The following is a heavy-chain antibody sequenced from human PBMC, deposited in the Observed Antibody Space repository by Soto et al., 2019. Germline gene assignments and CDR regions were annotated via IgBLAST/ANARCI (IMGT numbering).Heavy chain of an antibody. D-gene: IGHD6-19*01. CDR3: AKGFSSGWYVDS. J-gene: IGHJ4*02. CDR1: GGSVSSDAYY. Sequence: QVQLQESGPGLVKPSGTLSLTCSVSGGSVSSDAYYWSWIRQPPGKTLEWIGFFLSGGGTGTNPSLRSRLSISVDTSRNQFSLRLTSVTASDTGVYFCAKGFSSGWYVDSWGRGTLVTVSS. V-gene: IGHV4-61*08. CDR2: FLSGGGT.